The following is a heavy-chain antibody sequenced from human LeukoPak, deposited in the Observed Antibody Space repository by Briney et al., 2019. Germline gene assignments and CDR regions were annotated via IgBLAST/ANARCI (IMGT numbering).Heavy chain of an antibody. CDR1: GFTFSSYA. CDR3: ARGSAILDY. D-gene: IGHD2-2*02. V-gene: IGHV3-64*01. J-gene: IGHJ4*02. Sequence: GGSLRLSCAASGFTFSSYAMHWVRQAPGKGLEYVSAISSNGGSTYYASSVKGRFTISRDNSKNTLYLQMGSLRAEDMAVYYCARGSAILDYWGQGTLVTVSS. CDR2: ISSNGGST.